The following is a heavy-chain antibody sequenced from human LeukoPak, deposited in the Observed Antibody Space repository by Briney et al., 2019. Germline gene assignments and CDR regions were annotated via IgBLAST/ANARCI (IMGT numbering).Heavy chain of an antibody. D-gene: IGHD2-21*01. CDR1: GYTLTELS. J-gene: IGHJ4*02. Sequence: RASVKVSCKVTGYTLTELSMHWVRQAPGKGLEWMGGFDPEDGETIYAQKFQGRVTMTEDTSTDTAYMELSSLRSEDTAVYYCATGPMWRADYWGQGTLVTVSS. CDR3: ATGPMWRADY. CDR2: FDPEDGET. V-gene: IGHV1-24*01.